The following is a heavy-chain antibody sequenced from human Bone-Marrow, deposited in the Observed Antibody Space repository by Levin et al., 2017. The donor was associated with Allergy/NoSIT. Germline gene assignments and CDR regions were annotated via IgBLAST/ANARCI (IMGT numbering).Heavy chain of an antibody. Sequence: QLGESLKISCATSGFTFGSYALSWVRQAPGKGLEWVSAMSGGGDSTFYADSVKGRFIISRDFSKNILYLQMNSLRVEDSGVYYCGKDAIRGYSYTDTWGQGTLVLVSS. V-gene: IGHV3-23*01. D-gene: IGHD5-12*01. CDR2: MSGGGDST. CDR3: GKDAIRGYSYTDT. CDR1: GFTFGSYA. J-gene: IGHJ5*02.